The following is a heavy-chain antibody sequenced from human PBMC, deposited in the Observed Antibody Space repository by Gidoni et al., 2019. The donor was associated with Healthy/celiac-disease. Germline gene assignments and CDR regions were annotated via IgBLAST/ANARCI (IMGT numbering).Heavy chain of an antibody. J-gene: IGHJ4*02. CDR1: GGSFSGYY. CDR3: ASLFGVVIKIFDY. D-gene: IGHD3-3*01. Sequence: QVQLQQWGAGLLKPSETLSLTCAVYGGSFSGYYWSWIRQPPGKGLEWIGEINHSGSTNYNPSLKSRVTISVDTSENQFSLKLSSVTAADTAVYYCASLFGVVIKIFDYWGQGTLVTVSS. CDR2: INHSGST. V-gene: IGHV4-34*01.